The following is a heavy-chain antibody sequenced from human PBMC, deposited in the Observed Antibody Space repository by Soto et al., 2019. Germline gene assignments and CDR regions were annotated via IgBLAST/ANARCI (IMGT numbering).Heavy chain of an antibody. CDR1: GFTFSSYG. CDR2: IWYDGSNK. CDR3: ARDPDTAMAPDAFDI. V-gene: IGHV3-33*01. Sequence: PGGSLRLSCAASGFTFSSYGMHWVRQAPGKGLEWVAVIWYDGSNKYYADSVKGRFTISRDNSKNTLYLQMNSLRPEDTAVYYCARDPDTAMAPDAFDIWGQGTMVTVSS. D-gene: IGHD5-18*01. J-gene: IGHJ3*02.